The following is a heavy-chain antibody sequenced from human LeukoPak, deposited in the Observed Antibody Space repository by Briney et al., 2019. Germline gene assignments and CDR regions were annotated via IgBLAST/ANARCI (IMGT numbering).Heavy chain of an antibody. CDR1: GGSFSGYY. CDR3: ARTGLRRLYFDY. D-gene: IGHD4-17*01. J-gene: IGHJ4*02. CDR2: INHSGST. Sequence: SETLSLTCAVYGGSFSGYYWSWIRHPPGKGLEWIGEINHSGSTNYNPSLKSRVTISVDTSKNQFSLKLSSVTAADTAVYYCARTGLRRLYFDYWGQGTLVTVSS. V-gene: IGHV4-34*01.